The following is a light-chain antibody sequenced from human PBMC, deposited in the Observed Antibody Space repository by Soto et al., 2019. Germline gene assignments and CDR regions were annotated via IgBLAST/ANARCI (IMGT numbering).Light chain of an antibody. CDR1: RSLLHSNGYDS. J-gene: IGKJ1*01. CDR3: MQALQTPPT. Sequence: DIVLTQSPLSLPVTPGEPASISCRSSRSLLHSNGYDSLDWYLQKPGQSPQLLVYLGSNRASGVPARFSGSGSGTDFTLKISRVEADDVGVYYCMQALQTPPTFGQGTKVEIK. CDR2: LGS. V-gene: IGKV2-28*01.